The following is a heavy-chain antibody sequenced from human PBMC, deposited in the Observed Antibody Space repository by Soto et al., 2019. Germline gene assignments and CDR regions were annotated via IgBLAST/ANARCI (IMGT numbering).Heavy chain of an antibody. Sequence: EVQLVESGGGLVQPGGSLRLSCAASGFTFSSYWMHWVRQAPGKGLVWVSRINSDGSSTSYADSVKGRFTISRDHAKNTLYLQMNSLRAEDTAVYYCARDPSHKVGMAFWGQGTTVTVSS. CDR1: GFTFSSYW. J-gene: IGHJ6*02. CDR2: INSDGSST. V-gene: IGHV3-74*01. CDR3: ARDPSHKVGMAF. D-gene: IGHD1-26*01.